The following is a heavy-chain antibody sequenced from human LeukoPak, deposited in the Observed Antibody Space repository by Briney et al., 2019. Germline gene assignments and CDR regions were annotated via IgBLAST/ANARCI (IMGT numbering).Heavy chain of an antibody. Sequence: PGGSLRLSCAASGFTFNNYGMHWVRQAPGKGLEWVAFVRYDGSDKYYADSVKGRFIISRDDSKNTLYLQMDSLRAEDTAVYYCARDNSVRDEAWWFNPWGQGTLVTVSS. V-gene: IGHV3-30*02. CDR1: GFTFNNYG. J-gene: IGHJ5*02. CDR3: ARDNSVRDEAWWFNP. CDR2: VRYDGSDK. D-gene: IGHD5-24*01.